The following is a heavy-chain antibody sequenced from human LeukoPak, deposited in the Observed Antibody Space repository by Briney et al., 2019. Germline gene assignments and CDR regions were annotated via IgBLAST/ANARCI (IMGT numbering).Heavy chain of an antibody. CDR1: GFTISGYA. D-gene: IGHD3-10*01. CDR3: AKAGGRGSASYWWSFDY. J-gene: IGHJ4*02. CDR2: ISGSGGST. V-gene: IGHV3-23*01. Sequence: GGSLRLSCVASGFTISGYAMSWVRQAPGKGLEWVSTISGSGGSTYYADSVKGRFTISRDTSKNAVYLQMNSLRAEDTAVYYCAKAGGRGSASYWWSFDYWGQGTLVTVSS.